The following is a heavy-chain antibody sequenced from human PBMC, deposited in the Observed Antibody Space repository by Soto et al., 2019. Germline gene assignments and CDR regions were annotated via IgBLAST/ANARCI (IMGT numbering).Heavy chain of an antibody. V-gene: IGHV1-2*02. Sequence: GGSVKVSCKASGYTFTGYYMHWVRQAPGQGLEWMGWINPNSGGTNYAQKFQGRVTMTRDTSISTAYMELSRLRSDDTAVYYCARVPKWLSLYYFDYWGQGTLVTVSS. D-gene: IGHD3-22*01. CDR3: ARVPKWLSLYYFDY. CDR1: GYTFTGYY. CDR2: INPNSGGT. J-gene: IGHJ4*02.